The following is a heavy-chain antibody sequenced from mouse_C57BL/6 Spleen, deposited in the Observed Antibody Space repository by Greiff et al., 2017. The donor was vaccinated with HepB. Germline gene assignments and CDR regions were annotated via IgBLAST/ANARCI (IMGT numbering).Heavy chain of an antibody. Sequence: EVMLVESGGGLVKPGGSLKLSCAASGFTFSDYGMHWVRQAPETGLEWVAYISSGSSTIYYADTGKGRFTISRDNAKNTLFLQMTSLRSEDTAMYYCASAYYSNYDAMDDWGQGTSVTVSS. V-gene: IGHV5-17*01. CDR2: ISSGSSTI. J-gene: IGHJ4*01. CDR1: GFTFSDYG. D-gene: IGHD2-5*01. CDR3: ASAYYSNYDAMDD.